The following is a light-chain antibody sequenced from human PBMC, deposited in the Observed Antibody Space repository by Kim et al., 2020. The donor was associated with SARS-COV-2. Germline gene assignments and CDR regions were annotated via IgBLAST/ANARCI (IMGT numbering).Light chain of an antibody. V-gene: IGLV3-1*01. Sequence: SYELTQPPSVSVSPGQTASITCSGDKLGDKYACWYQQKPGQSPVLVIYQDSKRPSGIPERFSGSNSGNTATLTISGTQAMDEADYYCQAWDSSIHVVFGGGTKRTVL. J-gene: IGLJ2*01. CDR3: QAWDSSIHVV. CDR1: KLGDKY. CDR2: QDS.